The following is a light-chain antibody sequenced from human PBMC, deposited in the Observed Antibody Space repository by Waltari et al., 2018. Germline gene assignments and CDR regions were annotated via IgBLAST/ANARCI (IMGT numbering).Light chain of an antibody. Sequence: DIQMTQSPSSLSASVGDRVTITCRASQTISSYLSWYQQKPGKAPNLLIYAASSLQSGVPSRFSCSGSWTDFTLTISSLQPEDFATYYCHQSYNTPRTFGQGTKVEVK. V-gene: IGKV1-39*01. J-gene: IGKJ1*01. CDR2: AAS. CDR1: QTISSY. CDR3: HQSYNTPRT.